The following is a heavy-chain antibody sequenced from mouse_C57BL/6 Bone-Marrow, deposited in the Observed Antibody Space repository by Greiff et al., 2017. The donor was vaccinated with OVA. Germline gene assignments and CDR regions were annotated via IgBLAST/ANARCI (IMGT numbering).Heavy chain of an antibody. CDR2: INPNYGTT. CDR1: GYSFTDYN. CDR3: ARLEYYGSRGFAY. J-gene: IGHJ3*01. Sequence: VQLKESGPELVKPGASVKISCKASGYSFTDYNMNWVKQSNGKSLEWIGVINPNYGTTSYNQKFKGKATLTVDPSSSTAYMQLNSLTSEDSAVYYCARLEYYGSRGFAYWGQGTLVTVSA. V-gene: IGHV1-39*01. D-gene: IGHD1-1*01.